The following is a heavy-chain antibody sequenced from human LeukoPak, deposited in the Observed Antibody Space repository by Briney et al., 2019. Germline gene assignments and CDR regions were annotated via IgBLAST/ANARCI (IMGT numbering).Heavy chain of an antibody. CDR3: TRGQSYCGADCYSD. Sequence: GGSLRPSCAASGFSVSNYYMSWVRQPPGKGLEWVSVMYTGGGRYYGDSVKGRFTISRDNSKNTVFLQMNSLRVEDTALYYCTRGQSYCGADCYSDWGQGTLVTVSS. D-gene: IGHD2-21*02. CDR1: GFSVSNYY. CDR2: MYTGGGR. J-gene: IGHJ4*02. V-gene: IGHV3-66*01.